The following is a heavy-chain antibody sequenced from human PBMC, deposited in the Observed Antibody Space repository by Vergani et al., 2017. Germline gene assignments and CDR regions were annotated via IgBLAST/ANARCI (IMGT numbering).Heavy chain of an antibody. J-gene: IGHJ4*02. CDR3: AKWGRKAAGFDY. CDR1: GFTFSSYA. Sequence: VQLVESGGGLVQPGGSLRLSCAASGFTFSSYAMSWVRQAPGKGLEWIGRIYTSGSTNYNPSLKSRVTISVDTSKNQFSLKLSSVTAADTAVYYCAKWGRKAAGFDYWGQGTLVTVSS. V-gene: IGHV4-4*08. D-gene: IGHD6-13*01. CDR2: IYTSGST.